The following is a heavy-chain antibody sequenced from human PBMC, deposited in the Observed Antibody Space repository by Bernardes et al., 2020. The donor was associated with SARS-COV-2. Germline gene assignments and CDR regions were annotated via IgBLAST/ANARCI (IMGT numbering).Heavy chain of an antibody. CDR3: AKDPSGYEANDG. CDR1: GFTFSSYS. D-gene: IGHD2-15*01. J-gene: IGHJ3*01. Sequence: GGSLRLSCVASGFTFSSYSMSWVRQAPGKGPEWVSTISPSGTNKHYADSVEGRFTISRDNSRNTMSLQVNSLGVDDTAVYYCAKDPSGYEANDGWGQGTMVTVSS. CDR2: ISPSGTNK. V-gene: IGHV3-23*01.